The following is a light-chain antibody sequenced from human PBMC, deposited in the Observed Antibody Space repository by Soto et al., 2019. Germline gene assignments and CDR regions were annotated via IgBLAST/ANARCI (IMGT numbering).Light chain of an antibody. J-gene: IGKJ4*01. CDR2: ETS. Sequence: DVQMTQSPSSLSASVGDRVSITCRASQSVANWLAWYQQKPGKAPKSLIYETSTLQSGVPSRFSGSGSGTYFTLTINSLQPEDFATYSCQQYNNFPPTFGGGTKVEIK. CDR3: QQYNNFPPT. V-gene: IGKV1D-16*01. CDR1: QSVANW.